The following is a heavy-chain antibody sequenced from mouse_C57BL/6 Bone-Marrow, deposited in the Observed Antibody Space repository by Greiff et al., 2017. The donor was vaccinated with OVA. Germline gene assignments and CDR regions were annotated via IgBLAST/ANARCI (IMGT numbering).Heavy chain of an antibody. CDR2: IDPSDSYT. D-gene: IGHD2-5*01. V-gene: IGHV1-69*01. CDR1: GYTFTSYW. J-gene: IGHJ2*01. CDR3: ARDSNPREY. Sequence: VQLQQPGAELVMPGASVKLSCKASGYTFTSYWMHWVKQRPGQGLEWIGEIDPSDSYTNYNQKFKGKSTLTVDKSSSTAYMQLSSLTSEDSAVYYCARDSNPREYWGQGTTLTVSS.